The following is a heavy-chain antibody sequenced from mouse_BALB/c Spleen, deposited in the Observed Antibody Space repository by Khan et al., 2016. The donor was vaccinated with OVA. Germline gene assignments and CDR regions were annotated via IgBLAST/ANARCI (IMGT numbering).Heavy chain of an antibody. CDR1: GSSITSGYA. CDR2: IYFSGSI. V-gene: IGHV3-1*02. D-gene: IGHD2-1*01. J-gene: IGHJ4*01. CDR3: TRDGNYMDY. Sequence: EVQLQESGPDLVKPSQSLSLTCTVTGSSITSGYAWHWIRQFPGNKLEWMAYIYFSGSINYTPTLKSRISVTRDTSKNQFFLQLNSVTSEDTATYNCTRDGNYMDYWGQGTSVTVSS.